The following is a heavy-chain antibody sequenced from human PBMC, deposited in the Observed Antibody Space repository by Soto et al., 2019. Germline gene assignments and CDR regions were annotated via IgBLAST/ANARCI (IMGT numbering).Heavy chain of an antibody. CDR2: ISYDGSNK. CDR1: GFTFSSYG. CDR3: AKVQFGQRTMYYYYGMDV. Sequence: GGSLRLSCAASGFTFSSYGMHWVRQAPGKGLEWVAVISYDGSNKYYADSVKGRFTISRDNSKNTLYLQMNSLRAEDTAVYYCAKVQFGQRTMYYYYGMDVWGQGTTVTVSS. V-gene: IGHV3-30*18. J-gene: IGHJ6*02. D-gene: IGHD1-1*01.